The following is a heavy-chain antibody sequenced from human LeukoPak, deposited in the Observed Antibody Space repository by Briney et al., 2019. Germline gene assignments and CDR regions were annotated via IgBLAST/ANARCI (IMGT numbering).Heavy chain of an antibody. V-gene: IGHV1-3*01. CDR2: INAGNGNT. D-gene: IGHD6-13*01. CDR3: ARGSSSWYENWFDP. CDR1: GYTFTSYA. J-gene: IGHJ5*02. Sequence: ASVKVSCKASGYTFTSYAMHWVRQAPGQRLEWMGWINAGNGNTKYSQKFQGRVTITRDTSASTAYMKLSSLRSEDTAVYYCARGSSSWYENWFDPWGQGTLVTVSS.